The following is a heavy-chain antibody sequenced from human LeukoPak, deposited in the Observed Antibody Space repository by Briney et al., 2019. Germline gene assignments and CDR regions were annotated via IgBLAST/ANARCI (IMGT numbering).Heavy chain of an antibody. D-gene: IGHD1-26*01. J-gene: IGHJ3*02. Sequence: SETLSLTCTVSGGSISTYYWNWIRQPPGKGLEWIGYIYYNGSTNYNPSLKSRVTISVDTSKNQFSLKLSSVTAADTAVYYCARDGSYYPFFNAFDIWGQGTMVTVSS. CDR2: IYYNGST. V-gene: IGHV4-59*01. CDR3: ARDGSYYPFFNAFDI. CDR1: GGSISTYY.